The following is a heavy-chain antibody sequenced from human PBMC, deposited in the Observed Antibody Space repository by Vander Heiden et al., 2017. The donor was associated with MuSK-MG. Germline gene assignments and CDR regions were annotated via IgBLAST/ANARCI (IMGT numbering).Heavy chain of an antibody. D-gene: IGHD3-10*01. CDR1: AFPSSNYA. V-gene: IGHV3-23*01. Sequence: EVQLLESGGGFVQPGGSLRLSGAASAFPSSNYAMSWVRQAPGKGLEWVAAISGSGDTTFYTDSVKGRFTISRDNSRNTLYLQMNSLRAEDTAIYYCAKGYYASANYYKAYFDFWGQGTLVTVSS. J-gene: IGHJ4*02. CDR2: ISGSGDTT. CDR3: AKGYYASANYYKAYFDF.